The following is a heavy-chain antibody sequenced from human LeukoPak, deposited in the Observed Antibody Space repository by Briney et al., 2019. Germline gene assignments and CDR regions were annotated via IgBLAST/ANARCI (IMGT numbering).Heavy chain of an antibody. CDR2: IVVGSGNT. J-gene: IGHJ4*02. V-gene: IGHV1-58*01. CDR1: GFTFTSSA. Sequence: ASVKVSCTASGFTFTSSAVQWVRQARGQRLEWIGWIVVGSGNTNYAQKFQERVTITRDMSTSTAYMELSSLRSEDTAVYYCAAVGYCSSTSCYDRENYFDNWGQGTLVTVSS. CDR3: AAVGYCSSTSCYDRENYFDN. D-gene: IGHD2-2*01.